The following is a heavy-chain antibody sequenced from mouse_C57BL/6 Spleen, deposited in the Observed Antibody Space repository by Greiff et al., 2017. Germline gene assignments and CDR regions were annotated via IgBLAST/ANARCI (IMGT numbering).Heavy chain of an antibody. V-gene: IGHV1-55*01. CDR3: ARGDVGSFDY. CDR1: GYTFTSYW. Sequence: QVQLQQPGAELVRPGASVKLSCKASGYTFTSYWITWVKQRPGQGLEWIGDIYPGSGSTNYNEKFKSKATLTVDTSSSTAYMQLSSLSSDAAAFYYGARGDVGSFDYWGQGTTLTVSS. CDR2: IYPGSGST. J-gene: IGHJ2*01.